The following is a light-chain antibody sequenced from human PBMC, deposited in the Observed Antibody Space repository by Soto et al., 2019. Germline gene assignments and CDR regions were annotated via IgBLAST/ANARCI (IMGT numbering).Light chain of an antibody. J-gene: IGKJ4*01. Sequence: DIQMTQSPSTLSASVGDRVTITCRASQSISSWLAWYRQKPGKAPKLLIHAASSLDSGVPSRFSGSGSGTEFTLTISSLQPDDFATYYCQEYNRYSLTFGGGTKVVIK. CDR2: AAS. V-gene: IGKV1-5*01. CDR1: QSISSW. CDR3: QEYNRYSLT.